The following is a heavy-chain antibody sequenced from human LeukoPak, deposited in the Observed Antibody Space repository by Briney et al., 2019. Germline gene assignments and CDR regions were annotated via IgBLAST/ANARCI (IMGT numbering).Heavy chain of an antibody. CDR1: GFTFSSYS. CDR3: ARDFEVTTMTTSRFDY. J-gene: IGHJ4*02. CDR2: ISSSSSYI. Sequence: PGGSLRLSCAASGFTFSSYSMNWVRQAPGKGLEWVSSISSSSSYIYYADSVKGRFTISRDNAKNSLYLQMNSLRAEDTAVYYCARDFEVTTMTTSRFDYWGQGTPVTVSS. V-gene: IGHV3-21*01. D-gene: IGHD4-17*01.